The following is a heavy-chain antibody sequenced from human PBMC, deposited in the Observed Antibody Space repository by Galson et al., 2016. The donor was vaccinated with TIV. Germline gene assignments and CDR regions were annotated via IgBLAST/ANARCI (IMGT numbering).Heavy chain of an antibody. CDR1: GFSLTTSGVG. J-gene: IGHJ4*02. CDR2: IYWDDRK. CDR3: AHRGDCHNKIFDY. Sequence: PALVKPTQTLTPTCSFSGFSLTTSGVGVGWIRQPPRKALEWLGFIYWDDRKLYSPSLKNSLTTTKDTSKTQVVLTLTNMDPVDTTTYYCAHRGDCHNKIFDYWGQGTLVTVSS. V-gene: IGHV2-5*02. D-gene: IGHD5-24*01.